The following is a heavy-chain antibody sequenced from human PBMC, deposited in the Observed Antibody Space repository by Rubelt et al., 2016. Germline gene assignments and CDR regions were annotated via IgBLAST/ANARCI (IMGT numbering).Heavy chain of an antibody. Sequence: QLGMRGGGLVQPGGSLRLSCAASGFTFSSYSMNWVRQVPGKGLVWVSRVNPDGSRTDYADSVKGRFTISRDNSKNTLSLEMNNLRAEDTALYYCARDLSEYSSSWYSFGGDYWGQGALVTVSS. J-gene: IGHJ4*02. CDR3: ARDLSEYSSSWYSFGGDY. V-gene: IGHV3-74*01. CDR1: GFTFSSYS. CDR2: VNPDGSRT. D-gene: IGHD6-13*01.